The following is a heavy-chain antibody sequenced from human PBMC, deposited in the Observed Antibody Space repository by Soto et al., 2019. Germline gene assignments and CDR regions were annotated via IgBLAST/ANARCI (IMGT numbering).Heavy chain of an antibody. CDR2: MSHSGGT. J-gene: IGHJ3*02. Sequence: QVQLQQWGAGLLKPSETLSLTCAVYGGFVSSGSYYWSWIRQPPGKGLEWIGEMSHSGGTHFNPSLKSQFTLSVDTSKNQFSLKMSSVTAADTALYYCARVERGTATTVVDAFDIWGPGTMVTVSS. V-gene: IGHV4-34*01. CDR1: GGFVSSGSYY. CDR3: ARVERGTATTVVDAFDI. D-gene: IGHD1-1*01.